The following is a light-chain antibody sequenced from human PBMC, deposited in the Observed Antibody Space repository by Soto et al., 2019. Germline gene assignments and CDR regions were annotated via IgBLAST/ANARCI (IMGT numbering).Light chain of an antibody. J-gene: IGKJ2*01. CDR3: EHYYNYPYS. CDR1: QSVGSY. CDR2: AAS. Sequence: AIRMTQSPSSLSASTGDRVPVTCRASQSVGSYLAWYQQNPGAAPKLLIYAASTLHIGVPSRFTVSGYGTDFTLTISCLQSEDFATHYCEHYYNYPYSFGQGTKVDIK. V-gene: IGKV1-8*01.